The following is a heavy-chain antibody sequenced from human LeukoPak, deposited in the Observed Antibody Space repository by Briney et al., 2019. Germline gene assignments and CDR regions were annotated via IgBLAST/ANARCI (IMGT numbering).Heavy chain of an antibody. CDR1: GFTFSSYS. V-gene: IGHV3-21*01. CDR3: ARDHHSSGWYPFDY. D-gene: IGHD6-19*01. CDR2: ISSSSSYI. J-gene: IGHJ4*02. Sequence: GGSLRLSCAASGFTFSSYSMDWVRQAPGKGLEWVSSISSSSSYIYYADSVKGRFTISRDNAKNSLYLQMNSLRAEDTAVYYCARDHHSSGWYPFDYWGQGTLVTVSS.